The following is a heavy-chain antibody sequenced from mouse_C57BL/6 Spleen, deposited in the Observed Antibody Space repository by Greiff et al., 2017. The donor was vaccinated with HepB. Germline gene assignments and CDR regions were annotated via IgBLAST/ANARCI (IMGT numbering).Heavy chain of an antibody. CDR1: GYTFTDYY. Sequence: VQLQQSGPELVKPGASVKISCKASGYTFTDYYMNWVKQSHGKSLEWIGDINPNNGGTSYNQKFKGKATLTVDKSSSTAYMELRSLTSEDSAVYYCARLGDYDGDWYFDVWGTGTTVTVSS. D-gene: IGHD2-4*01. V-gene: IGHV1-26*01. CDR2: INPNNGGT. J-gene: IGHJ1*03. CDR3: ARLGDYDGDWYFDV.